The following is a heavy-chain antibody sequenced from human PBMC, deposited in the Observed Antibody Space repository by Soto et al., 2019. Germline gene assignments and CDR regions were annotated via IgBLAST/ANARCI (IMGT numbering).Heavy chain of an antibody. V-gene: IGHV4-59*01. D-gene: IGHD5-12*01. CDR3: ARGRRRDGYNSPHFDY. CDR2: IFYSGST. Sequence: SETLSLTCTVSGGSISNYYWSWIRQPPGRGLEWIGHIFYSGSTNYNPALKSQVTISVDTSKSQFSLKLSSVTAADTAVYYCARGRRRDGYNSPHFDYWGQGTLVTVSS. CDR1: GGSISNYY. J-gene: IGHJ4*02.